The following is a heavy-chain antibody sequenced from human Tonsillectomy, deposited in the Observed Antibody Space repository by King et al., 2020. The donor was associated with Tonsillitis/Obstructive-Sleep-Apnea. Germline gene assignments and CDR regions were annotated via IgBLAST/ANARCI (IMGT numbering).Heavy chain of an antibody. CDR3: ARAGDIVVVPAYYMDV. D-gene: IGHD2-2*01. CDR1: GFTFSPFI. Sequence: QLVESGGGVVQPGRSLRLSCAASGFTFSPFIIHWVRQAPGKGLEWVAIISNDGSNKYYADSVKVRFTISRDNSKNTVYLQMNSLRAEDTAVYYCARAGDIVVVPAYYMDVWGKGTTVTVSS. V-gene: IGHV3-30*04. J-gene: IGHJ6*03. CDR2: ISNDGSNK.